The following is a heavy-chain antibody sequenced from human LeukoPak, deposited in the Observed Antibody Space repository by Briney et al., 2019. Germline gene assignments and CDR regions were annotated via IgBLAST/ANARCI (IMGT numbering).Heavy chain of an antibody. J-gene: IGHJ5*02. Sequence: SETLSLTCTVSGGSISSYYWSWIRQPPGKGLEWIGYIYYSGSTNYNPSLKSRVTISVDTSKNQFSLKLSPVTAADTAVYYCARAGGSSSNWFDPWGQGTLVTVSS. CDR1: GGSISSYY. CDR3: ARAGGSSSNWFDP. CDR2: IYYSGST. V-gene: IGHV4-59*01. D-gene: IGHD1-26*01.